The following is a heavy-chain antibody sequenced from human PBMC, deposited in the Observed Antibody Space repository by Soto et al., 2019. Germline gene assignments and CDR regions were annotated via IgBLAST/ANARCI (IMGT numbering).Heavy chain of an antibody. D-gene: IGHD6-6*01. CDR2: ISYDGSNK. J-gene: IGHJ4*02. CDR3: ARVSSSSPTGYFDY. V-gene: IGHV3-30-3*01. Sequence: GGSLRLSCAASGFTFSSYAMHWVRQAPGKGLEWVAVISYDGSNKYYADSVKGRFTISRDNSKNTLYLQMNSLRAEDTAVYYCARVSSSSPTGYFDYWGQGTLVTVSS. CDR1: GFTFSSYA.